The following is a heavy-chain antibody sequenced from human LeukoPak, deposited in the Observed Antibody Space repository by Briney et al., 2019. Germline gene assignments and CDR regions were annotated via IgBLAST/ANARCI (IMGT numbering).Heavy chain of an antibody. Sequence: PGGSLRLSCAASGFTFSSYWMSWVRQAPGKGLEWVANIKQDGSEKYYVDSVKGRFTISRDNAKNSLYLQMNSLRAEDTAVYYCAREGGGQTGFYYFDYWGQGTLVTVSS. J-gene: IGHJ4*02. CDR2: IKQDGSEK. V-gene: IGHV3-7*01. CDR3: AREGGGQTGFYYFDY. CDR1: GFTFSSYW. D-gene: IGHD3-10*01.